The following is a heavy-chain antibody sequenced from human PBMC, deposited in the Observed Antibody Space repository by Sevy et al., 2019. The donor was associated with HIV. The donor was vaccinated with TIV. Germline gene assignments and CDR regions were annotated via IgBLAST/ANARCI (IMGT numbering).Heavy chain of an antibody. D-gene: IGHD3-10*01. J-gene: IGHJ4*02. Sequence: ASVKVSCKVSGYTLTELSMHWVRQAPGKGLEWMGGFDPEDGETIYAQKFQGRVTMTEDTSTDTAYMELSSLRSEDSAVYYWSTITMVQGVIRSWGEWGQGTLVTVSS. CDR3: STITMVQGVIRSWGE. V-gene: IGHV1-24*01. CDR2: FDPEDGET. CDR1: GYTLTELS.